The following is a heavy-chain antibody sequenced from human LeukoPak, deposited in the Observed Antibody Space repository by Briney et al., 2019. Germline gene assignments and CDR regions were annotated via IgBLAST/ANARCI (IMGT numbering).Heavy chain of an antibody. CDR1: GGSFSGYY. D-gene: IGHD5-24*01. CDR3: ARGGRWLQSPLDY. CDR2: INHSGST. J-gene: IGHJ4*02. Sequence: SETLSLTCAVYGGSFSGYYWSWIRQPPGKGLEWIGEINHSGSTNYNPSLKSRVTISVDTSKNQFSLKLSSVTAADTAVYYCARGGRWLQSPLDYWGQGTLVTVSS. V-gene: IGHV4-34*01.